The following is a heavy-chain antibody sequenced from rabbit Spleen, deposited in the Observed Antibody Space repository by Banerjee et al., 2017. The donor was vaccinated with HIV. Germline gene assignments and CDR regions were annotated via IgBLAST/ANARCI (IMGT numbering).Heavy chain of an antibody. J-gene: IGHJ4*01. CDR2: IHSGSSGDT. CDR3: ARETSSGWGIVSFYFSL. CDR1: GFSFSEKEV. D-gene: IGHD4-1*01. V-gene: IGHV1S45*01. Sequence: QEQLEESGGGLVKPEGSLTLTCKASGFSFSEKEVMCWVRQAPGKGLEWIGCIHSGSSGDTYYASWAKGRFTISKTSSTTVTLQMTSLTAADTATYFCARETSSGWGIVSFYFSLWGPGTLVTVS.